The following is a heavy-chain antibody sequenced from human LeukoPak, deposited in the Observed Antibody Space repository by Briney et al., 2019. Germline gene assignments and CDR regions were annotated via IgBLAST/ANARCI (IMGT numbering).Heavy chain of an antibody. Sequence: GASVKVSCKASGGTFSSYGISWVRQAPGQGLEWMGWISAYNGNTNYAQKLQGRVTMTTDTSTSTAYMELRSLRSDDTAVYYCARVWWGDLYDSSGYLDYWGQGTLVTVSS. V-gene: IGHV1-18*01. J-gene: IGHJ4*02. D-gene: IGHD3-22*01. CDR3: ARVWWGDLYDSSGYLDY. CDR2: ISAYNGNT. CDR1: GGTFSSYG.